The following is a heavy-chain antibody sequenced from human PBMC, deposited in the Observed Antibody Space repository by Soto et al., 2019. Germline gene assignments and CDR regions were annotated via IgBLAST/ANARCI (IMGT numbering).Heavy chain of an antibody. D-gene: IGHD5-12*01. CDR3: ARDLRYSGYDQPLDY. CDR1: GFTLSSYS. V-gene: IGHV3-21*01. CDR2: ISSSSTNI. Sequence: EVQLVESGGGLVKPGGSLRLSCAASGFTLSSYSMNWVRQAPGKGLEWVSCISSSSTNIYYADSVKGRFTISRDNAKKSLYLQMISLRAEDTAVYYWARDLRYSGYDQPLDYWGQGTLVTVSS. J-gene: IGHJ4*02.